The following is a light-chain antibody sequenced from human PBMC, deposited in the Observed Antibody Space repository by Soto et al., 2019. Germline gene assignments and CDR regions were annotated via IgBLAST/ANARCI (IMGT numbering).Light chain of an antibody. CDR3: RSYTSSMTRV. V-gene: IGLV2-14*01. Sequence: QSVLTQPASVSGSPGQWVTISCTGTSSDVGDYNDVSWYQQHPGKPPKLMIYDVSNRPSGVSNRFSGSKSGSTASLTISGLQAEDEADYYCRSYTSSMTRVFGTGTKLTVL. CDR1: SSDVGDYND. CDR2: DVS. J-gene: IGLJ1*01.